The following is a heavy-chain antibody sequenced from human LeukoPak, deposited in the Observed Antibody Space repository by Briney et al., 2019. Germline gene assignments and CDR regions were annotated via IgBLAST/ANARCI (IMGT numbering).Heavy chain of an antibody. CDR1: GYSFSNYW. V-gene: IGHV5-51*01. Sequence: GESLKISCKGSGYSFSNYWIGWVRQMPGKGLEWMGIIYPGDSDTRYSPSFQGQVTISADKSISTAYMELSRLRSDDTAVYYCARDLGSKWFGEFAYNWFDPWGQGTLVTVSS. D-gene: IGHD3-10*01. J-gene: IGHJ5*02. CDR2: IYPGDSDT. CDR3: ARDLGSKWFGEFAYNWFDP.